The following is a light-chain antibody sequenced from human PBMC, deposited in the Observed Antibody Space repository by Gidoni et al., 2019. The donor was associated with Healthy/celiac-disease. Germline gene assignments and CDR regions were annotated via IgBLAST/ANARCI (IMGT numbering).Light chain of an antibody. V-gene: IGKV3-15*01. CDR1: QSVSSN. Sequence: ELVMTQSPATPSVSPGERATLSCRASQSVSSNLAWYQQKPGQAPRLLIYGASTRATGIPARFSGSGSVTEFTLTISSLQSEDFAVYYCQQYNNWPLTFXGXTKVEIK. CDR3: QQYNNWPLT. CDR2: GAS. J-gene: IGKJ4*01.